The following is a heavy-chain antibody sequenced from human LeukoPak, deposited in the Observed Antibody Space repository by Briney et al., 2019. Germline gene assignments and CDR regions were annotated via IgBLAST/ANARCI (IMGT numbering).Heavy chain of an antibody. D-gene: IGHD6-13*01. Sequence: ASVKVSCKASGYTFTSYGISWVRQAPGQGLEWMGWISAYNGNTNYAQKLQGRVTMTTDTSTSTAYMELRSLRSDDTAVYYCAKTSSSWYWFDPWGQGTLVTVSS. CDR3: AKTSSSWYWFDP. CDR1: GYTFTSYG. J-gene: IGHJ5*02. CDR2: ISAYNGNT. V-gene: IGHV1-18*01.